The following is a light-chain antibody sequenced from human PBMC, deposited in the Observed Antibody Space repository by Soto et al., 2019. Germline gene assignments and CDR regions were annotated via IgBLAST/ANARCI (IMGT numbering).Light chain of an antibody. Sequence: DIQMTQSPSTLSGSVGDRVTITCRASQTISSWLAWYQQKPGKAPKLLIYKASTLKSGVPSRFSGSGSGTDFTLTISRLEPEDFAVYYCQQYGNSIPITFGQGTRLEIK. CDR2: KAS. J-gene: IGKJ5*01. V-gene: IGKV1-5*03. CDR1: QTISSW. CDR3: QQYGNSIPIT.